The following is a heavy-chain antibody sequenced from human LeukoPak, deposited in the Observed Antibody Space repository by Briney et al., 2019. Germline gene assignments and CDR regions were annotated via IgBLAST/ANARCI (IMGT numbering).Heavy chain of an antibody. CDR1: GFTVSSNY. CDR2: IYSGGST. J-gene: IGHJ3*02. V-gene: IGHV3-66*01. D-gene: IGHD5-18*01. Sequence: GGSLRLSCAASGFTVSSNYMSWVRQAPGKGLEWVSVIYSGGSTYYADSVKGRFTISRDNSKNTLYLQMNSLRAEDTAVYYCASSVYSYGPDAFDIWGQGTMVTVSS. CDR3: ASSVYSYGPDAFDI.